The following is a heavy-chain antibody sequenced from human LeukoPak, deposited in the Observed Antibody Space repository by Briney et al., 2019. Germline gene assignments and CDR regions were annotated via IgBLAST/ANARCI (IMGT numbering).Heavy chain of an antibody. CDR1: VCTFTSNY. J-gene: IGHJ4*02. V-gene: IGHV1-46*01. CDR3: ARDCSSTRCQGPVFDN. CDR2: IHPSGGNT. Sequence: ASVKVSCMASVCTFTSNYMHWVRQAPGQGLEWMGIIHPSGGNTNYAQKFQGRVAMTRDTSTSTVYMELSSLRSEDTAIYYCARDCSSTRCQGPVFDNWGQGTLVTVSS. D-gene: IGHD2-2*01.